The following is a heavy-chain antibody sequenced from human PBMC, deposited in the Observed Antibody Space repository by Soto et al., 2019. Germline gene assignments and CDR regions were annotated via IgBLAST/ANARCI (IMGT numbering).Heavy chain of an antibody. Sequence: QVQLVESGGGVVQPGRSLRLSCAASGFTFSSYGMHWVRQAPGKGLEWVAVIWYDGSNKYYADSVKGRFTISRDNSKNTLYLQMNSLRAEDTAVYYCARAAGYCRGGSCYEYYYYYGMDVWGQGTTVTVSS. J-gene: IGHJ6*02. D-gene: IGHD2-15*01. CDR3: ARAAGYCRGGSCYEYYYYYGMDV. CDR2: IWYDGSNK. V-gene: IGHV3-33*01. CDR1: GFTFSSYG.